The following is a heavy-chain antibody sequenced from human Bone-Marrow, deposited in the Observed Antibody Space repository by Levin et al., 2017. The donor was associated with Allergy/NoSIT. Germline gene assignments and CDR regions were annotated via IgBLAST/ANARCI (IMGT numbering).Heavy chain of an antibody. J-gene: IGHJ4*02. CDR1: GFTFRDYY. D-gene: IGHD2-8*02. Sequence: GESLKISCAASGFTFRDYYMNWIRQAPGKGLEWISYISAGGHTIYYADSVKGRFTISRDDAKHSLYLQMNSLRAEDTAVYYCAAETGGHYALDFWGQGTLVTVSS. V-gene: IGHV3-11*01. CDR2: ISAGGHTI. CDR3: AAETGGHYALDF.